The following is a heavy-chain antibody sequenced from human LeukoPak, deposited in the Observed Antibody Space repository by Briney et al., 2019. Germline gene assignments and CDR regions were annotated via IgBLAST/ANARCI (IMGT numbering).Heavy chain of an antibody. CDR2: IYYSGST. Sequence: SETLSLTCTVSGGSISSGDYYWSWIRQPPGKGLEWIGYIYYSGSTYYHPSLKSRVNISVDTSKNQFSLKLSSVTAADTAVYYCARDPSYGWFDPWGQGTLVTVSS. CDR1: GGSISSGDYY. V-gene: IGHV4-30-4*01. J-gene: IGHJ5*02. D-gene: IGHD5-18*01. CDR3: ARDPSYGWFDP.